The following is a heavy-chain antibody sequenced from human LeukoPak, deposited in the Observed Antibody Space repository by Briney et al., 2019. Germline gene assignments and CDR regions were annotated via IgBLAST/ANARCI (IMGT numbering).Heavy chain of an antibody. CDR3: TRLGITILGVVIIPGDYFDY. Sequence: PGRSLRLSXTASGFTFGDYAMSWVGQAPGKELEWVGFSRSKAYGGTTEYAASVKGRFTISRDDSKSIAYLQMNSLKTEDTAVYYCTRLGITILGVVIIPGDYFDYWGQGTLVTVSS. CDR1: GFTFGDYA. D-gene: IGHD3-3*01. J-gene: IGHJ4*02. V-gene: IGHV3-49*04. CDR2: SRSKAYGGTT.